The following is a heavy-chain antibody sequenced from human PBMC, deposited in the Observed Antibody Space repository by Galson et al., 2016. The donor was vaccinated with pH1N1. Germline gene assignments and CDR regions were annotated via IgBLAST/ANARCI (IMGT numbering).Heavy chain of an antibody. CDR2: ISGYNGNT. Sequence: SVKVSCKASGFMFSTYGFNWVRKAPGQGPEWMGRISGYNGNTIYAQKFQARISMTIDKSTSTVYLDLGSLRFDDTAVYYCAKGTLPGYYDYWGQGTLVTVSS. CDR1: GFMFSTYG. CDR3: AKGTLPGYYDY. D-gene: IGHD3-22*01. V-gene: IGHV1-18*01. J-gene: IGHJ4*02.